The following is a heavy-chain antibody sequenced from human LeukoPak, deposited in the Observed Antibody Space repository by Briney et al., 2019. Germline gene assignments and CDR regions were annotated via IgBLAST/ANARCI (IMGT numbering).Heavy chain of an antibody. V-gene: IGHV3-48*01. Sequence: GGSLRLSCAASGFTFSSYSMNWVRQAPGKGLEWVSYISSSSSTIYYADSVKGRFTISRDNAKNSLYLQMNSLRAEDTAVYYCARRSTAMARWNYYYYYMDVWGKGTTVTVSS. CDR3: ARRSTAMARWNYYYYYMDV. CDR1: GFTFSSYS. CDR2: ISSSSSTI. D-gene: IGHD5-18*01. J-gene: IGHJ6*03.